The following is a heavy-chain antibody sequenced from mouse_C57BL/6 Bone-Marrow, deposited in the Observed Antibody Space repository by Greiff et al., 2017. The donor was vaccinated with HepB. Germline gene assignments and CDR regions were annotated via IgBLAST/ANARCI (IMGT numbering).Heavy chain of an antibody. D-gene: IGHD1-1*01. CDR3: ARESDGSGYVL. CDR2: ISDGGSYT. J-gene: IGHJ2*01. V-gene: IGHV5-4*01. CDR1: GFTFSSYA. Sequence: EVKLVESGGGLVKPGGSLKLSCAASGFTFSSYAMSWVRQTPEKRLEWVATISDGGSYTYYPDNVKGRVTISRDNAKNNLYLQMSHLKSEDTAMYYCARESDGSGYVLWGQGTTLTVSS.